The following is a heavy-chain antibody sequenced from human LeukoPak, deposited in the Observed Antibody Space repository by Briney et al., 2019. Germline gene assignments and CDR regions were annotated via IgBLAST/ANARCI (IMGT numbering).Heavy chain of an antibody. J-gene: IGHJ4*02. CDR2: INHSGST. D-gene: IGHD3-22*01. V-gene: IGHV4-34*01. CDR3: ARHYWYYYDSSGYPADSYYFDY. CDR1: GGSFSGYY. Sequence: SETLSLTCAVYGGSFSGYYWSRIRQPPGKGLEWIGEINHSGSTNYNPSLKSRVTISVDTSKNQFSLKLSSVTAADTAVYYCARHYWYYYDSSGYPADSYYFDYWGQGTLVTVSS.